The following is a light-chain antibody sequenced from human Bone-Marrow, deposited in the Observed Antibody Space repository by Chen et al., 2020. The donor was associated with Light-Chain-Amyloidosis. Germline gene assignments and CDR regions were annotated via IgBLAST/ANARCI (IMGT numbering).Light chain of an antibody. Sequence: DIQMTQSPSSLSASVGDRVTITCRASQSITTYLNWYQQKPGKAPKLLIYAASSLQSGVPSRFSGIGSGRDFTLTINSLQPEDFATYYWQQTYTPPLGTFGPGTRVD. CDR2: AAS. J-gene: IGKJ3*01. CDR3: QQTYTPPLGT. CDR1: QSITTY. V-gene: IGKV1-39*01.